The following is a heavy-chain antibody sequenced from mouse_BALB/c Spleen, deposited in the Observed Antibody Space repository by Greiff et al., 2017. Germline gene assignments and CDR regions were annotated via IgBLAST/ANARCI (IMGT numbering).Heavy chain of an antibody. Sequence: EVQLQQSGTVLARPGASVKMSCKASGYSFTSYWMHWVKQRPGQGLEWIGAIYPGNSDTSYNQKFKGKAKLTAVTSASTAYMELSSLTNEDSAVYYCTRRRYYGSSLGGYFDYWGQGTTLTVSS. CDR1: GYSFTSYW. V-gene: IGHV1-5*01. D-gene: IGHD1-1*01. CDR2: IYPGNSDT. CDR3: TRRRYYGSSLGGYFDY. J-gene: IGHJ2*01.